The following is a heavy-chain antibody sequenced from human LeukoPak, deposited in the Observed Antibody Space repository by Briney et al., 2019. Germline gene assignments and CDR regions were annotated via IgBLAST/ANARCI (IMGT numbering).Heavy chain of an antibody. D-gene: IGHD6-19*01. CDR1: GYTFTGYY. Sequence: ASVKVSCKASGYTFTGYYMHWVRQAPGQGLEWMGWISASSGGTNYAQKFQGRVTMTRDTSISTAYMELSRLRSDDTAVYYCARASGYSSGWYRGEVGYFDYWGQGTLVTVPS. J-gene: IGHJ4*02. CDR3: ARASGYSSGWYRGEVGYFDY. V-gene: IGHV1-2*02. CDR2: ISASSGGT.